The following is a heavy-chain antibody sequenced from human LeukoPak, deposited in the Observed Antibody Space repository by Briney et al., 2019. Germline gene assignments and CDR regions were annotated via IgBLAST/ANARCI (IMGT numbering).Heavy chain of an antibody. CDR1: GYTFTSYD. V-gene: IGHV1-8*01. J-gene: IGHJ3*02. CDR3: ARVPREIASI. CDR2: MNPNSGNT. D-gene: IGHD3-16*02. Sequence: ASVKVSCKASGYTFTSYDINWVRQATGQGLEWMGYMNPNSGNTGYAQKFQGRVTMTRNISISTAYMELSSLRFEDTAVYYCARVPREIASIWGQGTRVTVSS.